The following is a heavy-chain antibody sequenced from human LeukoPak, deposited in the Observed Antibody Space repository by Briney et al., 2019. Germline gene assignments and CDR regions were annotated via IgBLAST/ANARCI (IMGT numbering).Heavy chain of an antibody. CDR2: TYYRSKWYS. CDR1: GDSVASNSAA. J-gene: IGHJ2*01. V-gene: IGHV6-1*01. CDR3: ARDTFRRYWYFDL. Sequence: PSQTLSLTCAISGDSVASNSAAWNWIRQSPSRGLEWLGRTYYRSKWYSDYALSLKSRITINAETFKNQFSLHLNSVTPEDTAVYYCARDTFRRYWYFDLWGRGTLVTVSS.